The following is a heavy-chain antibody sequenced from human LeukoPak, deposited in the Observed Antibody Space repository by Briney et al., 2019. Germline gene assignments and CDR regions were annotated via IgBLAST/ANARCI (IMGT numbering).Heavy chain of an antibody. Sequence: PGGSLRLSCEASGFTFSHYWMHWVRQAPGKGLVWVSRTNTDGSSTTYVDSVKGRFTISRANAKNTMYLQMNSLRAEDTAVYYCVPTDSSGLDWGQGTLVTVSS. D-gene: IGHD3-22*01. J-gene: IGHJ4*02. V-gene: IGHV3-74*01. CDR3: VPTDSSGLD. CDR2: TNTDGSST. CDR1: GFTFSHYW.